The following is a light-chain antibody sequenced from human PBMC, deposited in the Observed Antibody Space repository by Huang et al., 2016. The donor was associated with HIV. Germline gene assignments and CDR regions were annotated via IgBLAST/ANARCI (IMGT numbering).Light chain of an antibody. V-gene: IGKV2-28*01. CDR1: QSLLHSNGYNY. CDR2: LGS. Sequence: DIVMTQSPLSLPVTPGEPASISCRSSQSLLHSNGYNYLDWYLQKPGQSPQLAIYLGSRRASGVPDGFSVSVSGTDFTLKISRVDAEDVGVYFCMQALQTPLTFGGGTKVEIK. CDR3: MQALQTPLT. J-gene: IGKJ4*01.